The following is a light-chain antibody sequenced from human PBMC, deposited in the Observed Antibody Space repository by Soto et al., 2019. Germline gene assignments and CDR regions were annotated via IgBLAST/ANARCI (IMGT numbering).Light chain of an antibody. V-gene: IGKV3-15*01. CDR1: QSFRGL. J-gene: IGKJ1*01. Sequence: EVVLTQSPVTLSLSPGERATLSCRASQSFRGLLAWYQQKPGQAPRLLIYDASTRAPGFPARFSGSGSGTDFTLTISSLQSEDFAVYYCQQYNNWPWTFGQGTKVEIK. CDR3: QQYNNWPWT. CDR2: DAS.